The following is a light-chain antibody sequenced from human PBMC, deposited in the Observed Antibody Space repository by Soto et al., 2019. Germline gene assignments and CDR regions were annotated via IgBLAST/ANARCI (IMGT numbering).Light chain of an antibody. V-gene: IGKV3-11*01. Sequence: EIVLTQSPATLYLSRGEIATLSCRASKTVSSYLAWYQQKPGQAPRLLIYDASNRATGIPARFSGSGSGTDFPLTISSLEPEDFAVYYCQQRSNWPPITFGQGTRLEIK. J-gene: IGKJ5*01. CDR2: DAS. CDR1: KTVSSY. CDR3: QQRSNWPPIT.